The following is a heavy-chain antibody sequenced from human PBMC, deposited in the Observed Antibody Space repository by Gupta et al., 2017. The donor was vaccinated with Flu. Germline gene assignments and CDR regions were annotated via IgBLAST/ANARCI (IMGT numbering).Heavy chain of an antibody. CDR2: IGSGGNT. CDR1: GVTISGYH. J-gene: IGHJ1*01. D-gene: IGHD3-9*01. V-gene: IGHV3-48*02. Sequence: EVQLVESGGGLVQPGGSLRLSCAVSGVTISGYHMNWVRQAPGRGLEWLSYIGSGGNTDYADSVRGRFTISRDNAKNSLYLQMNSLRDEDTAVYYCARDFDWAFQHWGQGILVTVSS. CDR3: ARDFDWAFQH.